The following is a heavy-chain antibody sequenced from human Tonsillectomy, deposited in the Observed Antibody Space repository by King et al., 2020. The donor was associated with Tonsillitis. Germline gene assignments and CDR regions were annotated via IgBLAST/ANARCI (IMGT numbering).Heavy chain of an antibody. Sequence: QLVQSGAEVKKPGKSLRISCKGSGYSFTNYWISWVRQMPGKGLEWMGRIDPSDSYTNYSPSFQGHVTISADKSISTAYLQWSSLKASDTAMYYCARSAPSCWFYDLWGPGTLVTASS. J-gene: IGHJ5*02. CDR2: IDPSDSYT. CDR3: ARSAPSCWFYDL. D-gene: IGHD2-2*01. CDR1: GYSFTNYW. V-gene: IGHV5-10-1*03.